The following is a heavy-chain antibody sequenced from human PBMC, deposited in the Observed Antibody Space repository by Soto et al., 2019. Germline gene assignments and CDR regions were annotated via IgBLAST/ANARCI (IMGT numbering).Heavy chain of an antibody. CDR3: ASVTDFWSGYFGYYYGMDV. J-gene: IGHJ6*02. D-gene: IGHD3-3*01. Sequence: ASVKVSCKASGYTFTSYGISWVRQAPGQGLEWMGWINPNSGGTNYAQKFQGRVTMTRDTSISTAYMELSRLRSDDTAVYYCASVTDFWSGYFGYYYGMDVWGQGTTVTVSS. CDR2: INPNSGGT. V-gene: IGHV1-2*02. CDR1: GYTFTSYG.